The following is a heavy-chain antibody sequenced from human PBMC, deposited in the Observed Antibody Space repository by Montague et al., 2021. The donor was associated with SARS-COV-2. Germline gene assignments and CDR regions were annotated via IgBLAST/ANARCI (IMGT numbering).Heavy chain of an antibody. CDR3: ASSLVWFEIDY. CDR1: GFTFSSYA. Sequence: SLRLSCAASGFTFSSYAMHWVRQAPGKGLEWVAVISYDGSNKYSADSVKGRFTISRDNSKNTLYLQMNSLRAEDTAVYYCASSLVWFEIDYWGQGTLVTVSS. D-gene: IGHD3-10*01. CDR2: ISYDGSNK. V-gene: IGHV3-30*04. J-gene: IGHJ4*02.